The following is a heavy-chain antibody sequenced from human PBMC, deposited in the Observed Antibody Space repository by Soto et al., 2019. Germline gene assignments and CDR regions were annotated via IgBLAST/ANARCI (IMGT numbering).Heavy chain of an antibody. CDR1: GFTFSSFA. J-gene: IGHJ4*02. Sequence: QVQLVESGGGVVQPGRSLRLSCAASGFTFSSFAMHWVRRAPGKGLECVALISYDGINKYYADSVKGRFTVSRDSSNSTLYLQMYSLRAEDTAVYYCAKDGVSGWSDYFFDYWGQGTLVTVSS. CDR3: AKDGVSGWSDYFFDY. V-gene: IGHV3-30*18. CDR2: ISYDGINK. D-gene: IGHD6-19*01.